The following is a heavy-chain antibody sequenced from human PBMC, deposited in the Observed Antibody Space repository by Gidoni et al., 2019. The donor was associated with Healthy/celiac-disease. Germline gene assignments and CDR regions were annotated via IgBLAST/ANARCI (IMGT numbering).Heavy chain of an antibody. Sequence: QVQLVDSGGGLVNPGGSLSLSCAASGFTFSYYYMSWIRQAPGKGLEWVSYISSSSSYTNYADSVKGRFTISRDNAKNSLYLQMNSLRAEDTAVYYCARYLMSSGWPLHNWFDPWGQGTLVTVSS. D-gene: IGHD6-19*01. CDR2: ISSSSSYT. J-gene: IGHJ5*02. CDR3: ARYLMSSGWPLHNWFDP. V-gene: IGHV3-11*05. CDR1: GFTFSYYY.